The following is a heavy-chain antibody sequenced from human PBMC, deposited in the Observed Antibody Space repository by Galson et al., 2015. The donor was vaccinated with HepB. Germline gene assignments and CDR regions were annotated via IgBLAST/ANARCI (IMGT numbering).Heavy chain of an antibody. Sequence: SVKVSCKASGYTFTSYYMHWVRQAPGQGLEWMGIINPSGGSTSYAQKFQGRVTMTRDTSTSTVYMELSSLRSEDTAVYYCAREREYSGYDSSDAFDIWGQGTMVTVSS. CDR1: GYTFTSYY. CDR2: INPSGGST. V-gene: IGHV1-46*01. D-gene: IGHD5-12*01. CDR3: AREREYSGYDSSDAFDI. J-gene: IGHJ3*02.